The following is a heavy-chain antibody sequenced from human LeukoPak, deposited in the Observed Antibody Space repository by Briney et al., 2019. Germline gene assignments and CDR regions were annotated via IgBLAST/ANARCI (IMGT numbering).Heavy chain of an antibody. CDR3: AREGWGLSVADAFDI. J-gene: IGHJ3*02. D-gene: IGHD1-26*01. V-gene: IGHV3-48*03. Sequence: GSLRLSCAASGFTFSSYEMNWVRQAPGKGLEWVSYISGGGTTIYLADSVKGRFTISRDNAKNSLYLQMNSLRAEDTAVYYCAREGWGLSVADAFDIWGQGTMVTV. CDR1: GFTFSSYE. CDR2: ISGGGTTI.